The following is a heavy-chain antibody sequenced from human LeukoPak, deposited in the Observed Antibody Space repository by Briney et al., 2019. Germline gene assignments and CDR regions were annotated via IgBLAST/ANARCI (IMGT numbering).Heavy chain of an antibody. Sequence: SETLSLTCAVYGGSFSGYYWSWIRQSPGKGLEWIGEINYSGSTNYNPSLTSRVTISVDTSKNQFSLKLSSVTAADTAVYYCARHEGLTYYYYGMDVWGQGTTVTVSS. J-gene: IGHJ6*02. CDR1: GGSFSGYY. V-gene: IGHV4-34*01. CDR3: ARHEGLTYYYYGMDV. CDR2: INYSGST. D-gene: IGHD3-9*01.